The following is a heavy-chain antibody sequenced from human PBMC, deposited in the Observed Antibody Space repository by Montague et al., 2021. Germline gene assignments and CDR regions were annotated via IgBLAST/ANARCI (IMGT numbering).Heavy chain of an antibody. CDR2: ISANNGDT. D-gene: IGHD2-2*01. J-gene: IGHJ6*02. Sequence: QSGAEVKKPGESLKISCKASGFTFTSYGFSWVRQAPGQGLEWVGWISANNGDTHSAQKLQGRVTMTTDASTSTVYMDLTSLRSDDTAVYYCARKGHQLPLDVWGQGTAVTVSS. V-gene: IGHV1-18*01. CDR1: GFTFTSYG. CDR3: ARKGHQLPLDV.